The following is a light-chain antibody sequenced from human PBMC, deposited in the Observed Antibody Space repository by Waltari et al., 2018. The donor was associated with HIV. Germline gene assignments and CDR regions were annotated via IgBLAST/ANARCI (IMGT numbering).Light chain of an antibody. CDR1: SSDVGGYNY. V-gene: IGLV2-14*01. CDR2: DVS. J-gene: IGLJ1*01. Sequence: LTQPASVSGSPGQSITISCTGTSSDVGGYNYVSWYQQHPGKAPKLMIYDVSNRPSGVSNRSSGSKSGNTASLTISGLQAEDEADYYCSSYTSTYVFGTGTKVTVL. CDR3: SSYTSTYV.